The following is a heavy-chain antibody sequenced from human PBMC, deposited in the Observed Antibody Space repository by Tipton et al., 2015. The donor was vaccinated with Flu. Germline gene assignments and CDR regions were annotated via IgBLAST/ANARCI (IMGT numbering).Heavy chain of an antibody. CDR1: GGSISSSSDY. D-gene: IGHD5-12*01. V-gene: IGHV4-31*03. J-gene: IGHJ4*02. CDR2: ISHSGNT. Sequence: TLSLTCNVSGGSISSSSDYWGWIRQHPGKGLEWIGNISHSGNTHYNPSLKSRVTLSVDSSKNQFSLKLSSVTAADTAVYYCAREPEWLRSSLVDFWGQGTLVTVSS. CDR3: AREPEWLRSSLVDF.